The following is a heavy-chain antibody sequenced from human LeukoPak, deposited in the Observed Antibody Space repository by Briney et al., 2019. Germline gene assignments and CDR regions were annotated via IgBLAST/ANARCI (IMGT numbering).Heavy chain of an antibody. CDR1: RFTFSSYG. D-gene: IGHD3-10*01. Sequence: GGSLRLSXAASRFTFSSYGMHWVRQAPGKGLEWVAFIRYDGSNKYYADSVKGRFTISRDNSKNTLYLQMNSLRAEDTAVYYCAKDPAIGGQLPFLYWGQGTLVTVSS. V-gene: IGHV3-30*02. CDR3: AKDPAIGGQLPFLY. CDR2: IRYDGSNK. J-gene: IGHJ4*02.